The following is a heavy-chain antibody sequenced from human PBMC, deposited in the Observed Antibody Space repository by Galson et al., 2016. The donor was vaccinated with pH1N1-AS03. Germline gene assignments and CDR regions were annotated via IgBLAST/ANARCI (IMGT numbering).Heavy chain of an antibody. CDR1: GGSISSGGYY. D-gene: IGHD1-26*01. CDR2: IFHSGST. J-gene: IGHJ4*02. CDR3: ARQDSGAYYLDS. V-gene: IGHV4-31*01. Sequence: TLSLTCTVSGGSISSGGYYWNWIRQHPGKGLEWIGYIFHSGSTYYNPSIESLVSISVDTSKNQFSLKLKSVTAADTAVYYCARQDSGAYYLDSWGPGTLVTVSS.